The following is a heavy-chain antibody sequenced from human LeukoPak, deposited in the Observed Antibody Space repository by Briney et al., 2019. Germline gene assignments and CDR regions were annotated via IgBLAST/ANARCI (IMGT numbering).Heavy chain of an antibody. Sequence: ASVKVSCKASGCIFTSYGISWVRQAPGQGLEWMGWISTNKGNTNYAQRLQGRVTMTTDTSTSTAYMELRSLRSDDTAVYYCARDIQWGFDPWGQGTLVTVSS. CDR1: GCIFTSYG. V-gene: IGHV1-18*01. CDR2: ISTNKGNT. D-gene: IGHD2-8*01. CDR3: ARDIQWGFDP. J-gene: IGHJ5*02.